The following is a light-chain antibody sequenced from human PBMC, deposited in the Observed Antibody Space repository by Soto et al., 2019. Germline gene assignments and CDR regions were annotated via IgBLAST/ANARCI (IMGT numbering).Light chain of an antibody. J-gene: IGKJ1*01. CDR2: GAS. Sequence: EIVLTQSPGTLSLSPGERATLSCRASQSVSSSYLAWYQQKPGQAPRLLIYGASSRATGIPDRFSGNGSGTDFTLTISRLEPKDFAVYYCQQYGSFRAFGQGTKVEIK. V-gene: IGKV3-20*01. CDR1: QSVSSSY. CDR3: QQYGSFRA.